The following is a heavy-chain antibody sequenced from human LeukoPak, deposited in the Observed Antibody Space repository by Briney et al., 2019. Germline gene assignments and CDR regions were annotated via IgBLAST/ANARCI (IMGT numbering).Heavy chain of an antibody. CDR2: IWYDGSNK. D-gene: IGHD3-22*01. Sequence: GGSLRLSRAASGFTFSSYGMHWVRQAPGKGLEWVAVIWYDGSNKYYADSVKGRFTISRDNSKNTLYLQMNSLRAEDTAVYYCARDAHDSSGYGYWGQGTLVTVSS. V-gene: IGHV3-33*01. J-gene: IGHJ4*02. CDR1: GFTFSSYG. CDR3: ARDAHDSSGYGY.